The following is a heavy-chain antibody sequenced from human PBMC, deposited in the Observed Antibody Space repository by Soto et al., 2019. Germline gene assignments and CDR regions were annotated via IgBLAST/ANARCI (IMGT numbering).Heavy chain of an antibody. CDR1: GFTFSSYG. V-gene: IGHV3-33*01. D-gene: IGHD3-3*01. Sequence: PGGSLRLSCAASGFTFSSYGMHWVRQAPGKGLEWVAVIWYDGSNKYYADSVKGRFTISRDNSKNTLYLQMNSLRAEDTAVYYCARDPYHDFWSGYYYYYMDVWGKGTTVTVSS. CDR2: IWYDGSNK. CDR3: ARDPYHDFWSGYYYYYMDV. J-gene: IGHJ6*03.